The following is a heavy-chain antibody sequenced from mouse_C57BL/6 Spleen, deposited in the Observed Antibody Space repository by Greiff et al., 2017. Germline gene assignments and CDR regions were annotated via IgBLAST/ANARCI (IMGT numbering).Heavy chain of an antibody. CDR3: ARESIRYFDY. J-gene: IGHJ2*01. V-gene: IGHV1-82*01. CDR2: IYPGDGDT. Sequence: QVQLQQSGPELVKPGASVKISCKASGYAFSSSWMNWVKQRPGKGLEWIGRIYPGDGDTNYNGKFKGKATLTADKSSSTAYMQLSSLTAEDSAVYFCARESIRYFDYWGQGTTLTVSS. CDR1: GYAFSSSW. D-gene: IGHD1-1*01.